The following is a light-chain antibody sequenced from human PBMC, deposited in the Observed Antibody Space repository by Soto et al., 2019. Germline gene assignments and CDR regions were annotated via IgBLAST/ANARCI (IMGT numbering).Light chain of an antibody. Sequence: QSALTQPRSVSGSPGQSVTISCTGTSSNVGGYNYVSWYQQYPGKAPKVMIYAVTKRPSGVPDRISGSKSGNTASLTISGLQAEDEADYYSSSYAGPYTHYVLATAAK. CDR1: SSNVGGYNY. V-gene: IGLV2-11*01. CDR2: AVT. J-gene: IGLJ1*01. CDR3: SSYAGPYTHYV.